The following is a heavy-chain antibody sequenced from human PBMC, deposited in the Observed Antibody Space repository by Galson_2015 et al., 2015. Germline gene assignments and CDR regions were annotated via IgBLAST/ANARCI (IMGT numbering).Heavy chain of an antibody. V-gene: IGHV5-51*03. CDR3: ARRGGYAFDI. Sequence: QSGAEVKKPGESLKISCKGSGYSFPRYWIGWVRQMPGKGLEWMGIIYPGDSDTKYSPSFEGQVTISADKSITTAYLQWSSLKASGTAMYCCARRGGYAFDIWGQGTMGTVSS. CDR2: IYPGDSDT. J-gene: IGHJ3*02. CDR1: GYSFPRYW.